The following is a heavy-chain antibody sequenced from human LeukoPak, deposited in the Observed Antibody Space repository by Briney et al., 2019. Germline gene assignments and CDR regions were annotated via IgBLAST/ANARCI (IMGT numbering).Heavy chain of an antibody. CDR1: GFTFSKVW. Sequence: PGGSLRLSCAASGFTFSKVWMSWVRQAPGKGLEWVGRIKSKTDGGTIDYAAPVKGRFTISRDDSKDTLFLQMNSLKTEDTAVYYCTTDLSELDDSGYYAKYFHHWGQGTLVCVSS. CDR2: IKSKTDGGTI. J-gene: IGHJ1*01. V-gene: IGHV3-15*01. CDR3: TTDLSELDDSGYYAKYFHH. D-gene: IGHD3-22*01.